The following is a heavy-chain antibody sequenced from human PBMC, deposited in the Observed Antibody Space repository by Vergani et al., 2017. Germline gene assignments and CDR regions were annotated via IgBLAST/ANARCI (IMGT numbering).Heavy chain of an antibody. J-gene: IGHJ3*02. CDR1: GGSISSYY. D-gene: IGHD2-21*02. V-gene: IGHV4-59*01. CDR3: ARNPYCGGDCYSDAFYI. CDR2: IYYSGST. Sequence: QVQLQESGPGLVKPSETLSLTCTVSGGSISSYYWSWIRQPPGKGLEWIGYIYYSGSTNYNPSLKSRVTISVDTSKTQFSLKLGSVTAADTAVYYCARNPYCGGDCYSDAFYIWGQGTMVTVSS.